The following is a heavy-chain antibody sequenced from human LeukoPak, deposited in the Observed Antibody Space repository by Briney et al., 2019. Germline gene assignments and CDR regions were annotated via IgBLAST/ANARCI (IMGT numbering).Heavy chain of an antibody. CDR2: INSDGSRT. J-gene: IGHJ4*02. V-gene: IGHV3-74*01. CDR1: GFTLSSHE. D-gene: IGHD2-21*02. CDR3: ARELPREVTLDY. Sequence: GGPLSLFCAASGFTLSSHEVHWVRQAPGKGLVWVSRINSDGSRTGYADAVKGRFTISRDNAKNMLYLQMNSLRAEDTAIYYCARELPREVTLDYWGQGTLVTVSS.